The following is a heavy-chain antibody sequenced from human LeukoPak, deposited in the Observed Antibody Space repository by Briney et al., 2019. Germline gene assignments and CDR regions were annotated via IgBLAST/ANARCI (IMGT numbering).Heavy chain of an antibody. CDR2: IYTSGST. J-gene: IGHJ6*03. Sequence: SETLSLTCTVSGGSISSYYWSWIRQPAGKGLEWIGRIYTSGSTNYNPSLKSRVTMSVDTSKNQFSLKLSSVTAADTAVYYCARDFTAAGYYYYMDVWGKGTTVTVSS. V-gene: IGHV4-4*07. CDR1: GGSISSYY. CDR3: ARDFTAAGYYYYMDV. D-gene: IGHD6-13*01.